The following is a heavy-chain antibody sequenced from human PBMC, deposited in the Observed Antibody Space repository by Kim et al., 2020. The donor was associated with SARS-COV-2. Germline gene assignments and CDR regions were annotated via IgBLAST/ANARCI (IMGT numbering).Heavy chain of an antibody. D-gene: IGHD6-6*01. V-gene: IGHV1-18*01. Sequence: YAQKLQGRVTMTTDTSTSTAYMELRSLRSDDTAVYYCARDFPYSSSLFDYWGQGTLVTVSS. J-gene: IGHJ4*02. CDR3: ARDFPYSSSLFDY.